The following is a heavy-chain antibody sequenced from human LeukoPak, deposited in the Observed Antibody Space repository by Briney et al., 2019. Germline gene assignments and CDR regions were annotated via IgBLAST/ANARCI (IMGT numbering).Heavy chain of an antibody. Sequence: SVKVSCKASGGTFSSYAISWVRQAPGQGLEWMGGIIPIFGTANYAQKFQGRVTITTDESTSTAYMELSSLRSEDTAVYYCARECSSTSCGDYWGQGTLVTVSP. CDR1: GGTFSSYA. CDR3: ARECSSTSCGDY. CDR2: IIPIFGTA. D-gene: IGHD2-2*01. J-gene: IGHJ4*02. V-gene: IGHV1-69*05.